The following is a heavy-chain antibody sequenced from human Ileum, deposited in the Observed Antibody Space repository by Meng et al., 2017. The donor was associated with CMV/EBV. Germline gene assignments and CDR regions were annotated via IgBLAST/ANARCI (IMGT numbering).Heavy chain of an antibody. CDR2: IYYSGSN. V-gene: IGHV4-59*02. J-gene: IGHJ6*02. D-gene: IGHD5-24*01. CDR1: GGSVSNYY. Sequence: SETLSLTCTVSGGSVSNYYWSWIRQPPGKGLEWIGYIYYSGSNDYNPSLKSRVTISIDTSKNQFSLMLTSVTAADTAVYYCARARIERWLQGYYYYGLDVWGQGTTVTVSS. CDR3: ARARIERWLQGYYYYGLDV.